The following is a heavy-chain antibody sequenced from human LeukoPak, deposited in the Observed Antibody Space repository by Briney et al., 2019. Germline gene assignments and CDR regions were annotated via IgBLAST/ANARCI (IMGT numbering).Heavy chain of an antibody. CDR3: AKEGPGWRWLQLDY. J-gene: IGHJ4*02. Sequence: GGSLRLSCAASGFTFSSYGIHWVRQAPGKGLEWVAFIRYDGSNKYYADSVKGRFTISRDNSKNTLYLQMNSLRAEDTAVYYCAKEGPGWRWLQLDYWGQGTLVTVSS. CDR2: IRYDGSNK. D-gene: IGHD5-24*01. CDR1: GFTFSSYG. V-gene: IGHV3-30*02.